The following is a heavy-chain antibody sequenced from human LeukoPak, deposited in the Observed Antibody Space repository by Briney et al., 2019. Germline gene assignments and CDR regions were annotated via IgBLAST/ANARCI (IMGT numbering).Heavy chain of an antibody. CDR2: IYYSGST. CDR3: AASYSRRHFDY. J-gene: IGHJ4*02. CDR1: GGSISSYY. V-gene: IGHV4-59*01. D-gene: IGHD3-10*01. Sequence: SETLSLTCTVSGGSISSYYWSWVRQPPGKGLEWIGYIYYSGSTNYNPSLKSRVTISVDTSKNRFSLELSSVTAADTAVYYCAASYSRRHFDYWGQGTLVTVSS.